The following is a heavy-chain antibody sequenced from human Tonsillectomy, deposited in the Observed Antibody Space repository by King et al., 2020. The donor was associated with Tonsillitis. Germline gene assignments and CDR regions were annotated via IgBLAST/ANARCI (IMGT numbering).Heavy chain of an antibody. D-gene: IGHD3-9*01. CDR1: GYTFTNYA. CDR3: ARLPLIYTVLTCYHPIDS. V-gene: IGHV7-4-1*02. Sequence: VQLVESGSELKKPGASVKVSCKASGYTFTNYAMNWVRQAPGQGLEWMGWINTNTGNPTYAQDFTGRFVFSLDTSVSTAYLQISSLKAEDTAVYYCARLPLIYTVLTCYHPIDSWGQGTLVTVSS. J-gene: IGHJ4*02. CDR2: INTNTGNP.